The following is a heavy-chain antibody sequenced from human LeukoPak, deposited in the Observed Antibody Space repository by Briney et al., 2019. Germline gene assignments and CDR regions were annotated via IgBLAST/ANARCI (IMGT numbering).Heavy chain of an antibody. CDR1: GGTFSSYA. J-gene: IGHJ6*02. V-gene: IGHV1-69*01. CDR2: IIPIFGTA. D-gene: IGHD3-3*01. Sequence: SVKVSYKASGGTFSSYANSWVRQAPGQGLEWMGGIIPIFGTANYAQKFQGRVTITADESTSTAYMELSSLRSEDTAVYYCARVPTIFEPYYYGMDVWGQGTTVTVSS. CDR3: ARVPTIFEPYYYGMDV.